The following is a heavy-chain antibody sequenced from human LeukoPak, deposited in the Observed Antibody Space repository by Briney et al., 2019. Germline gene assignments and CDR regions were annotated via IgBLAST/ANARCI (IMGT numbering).Heavy chain of an antibody. D-gene: IGHD5-24*01. V-gene: IGHV4-59*01. CDR3: AGDYKTLAY. Sequence: SETLSLTCTVSGGSISSYYWSWIRQPPGKELEWIGYLYNNGDTTYNPSLKSRVTISQDTFKNQFTLKLTSVTAADTAVYYCAGDYKTLAYWGRGTLVTVSS. CDR2: LYNNGDT. CDR1: GGSISSYY. J-gene: IGHJ4*02.